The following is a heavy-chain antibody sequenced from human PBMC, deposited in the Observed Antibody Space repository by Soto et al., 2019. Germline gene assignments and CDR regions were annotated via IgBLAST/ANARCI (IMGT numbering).Heavy chain of an antibody. D-gene: IGHD3-16*01. Sequence: QVQLQQSGPGLVKPSQTLSLTCAISGDSVSSNDATWDWIRQSPSRGLEWLGRTYYRSRWQTDYEISVNSGISIHPATSNNQVSMQLNSVTPDDTAVYYCARLIGNSWLDSWGQGTLVTVSS. CDR1: GDSVSSNDAT. CDR3: ARLIGNSWLDS. CDR2: TYYRSRWQT. V-gene: IGHV6-1*01. J-gene: IGHJ5*01.